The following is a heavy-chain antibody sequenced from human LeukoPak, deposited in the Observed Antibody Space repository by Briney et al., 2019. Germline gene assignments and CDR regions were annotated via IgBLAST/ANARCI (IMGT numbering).Heavy chain of an antibody. CDR3: ARDFSLGADKYYYEPYYFDY. Sequence: GGSLRLSCAASGFTFSSYSMNWVRQAPGKGLEWVSSISSSSSYIYYADSVKGRFTISRDNAKNSLYLQMNSLRAEDTAVYYCARDFSLGADKYYYEPYYFDYWGQGTLVTVSS. J-gene: IGHJ4*02. D-gene: IGHD3-22*01. CDR1: GFTFSSYS. V-gene: IGHV3-21*01. CDR2: ISSSSSYI.